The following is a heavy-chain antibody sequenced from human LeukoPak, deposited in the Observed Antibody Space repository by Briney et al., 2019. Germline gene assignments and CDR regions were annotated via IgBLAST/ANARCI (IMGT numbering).Heavy chain of an antibody. Sequence: SETLSLTCTVSGGSISSGDYYWSWIRQPPGKGLEWIAYMYYSGSTYYNPSLKSRVTMSADTSKNQLSLKLSSVTAADAAVYYCARPYYYDSRIDPWGQGILVTVPS. CDR2: MYYSGST. CDR3: ARPYYYDSRIDP. D-gene: IGHD3-22*01. V-gene: IGHV4-30-4*01. CDR1: GGSISSGDYY. J-gene: IGHJ5*02.